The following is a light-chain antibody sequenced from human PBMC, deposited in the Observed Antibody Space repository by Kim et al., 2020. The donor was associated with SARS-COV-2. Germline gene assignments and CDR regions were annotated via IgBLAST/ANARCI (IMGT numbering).Light chain of an antibody. V-gene: IGLV3-21*04. CDR1: NIGSQS. CDR3: QVLDRRNDQRV. J-gene: IGLJ3*02. CDR2: YDT. Sequence: SYELTQPPSVSVAPGETATLTCGGHNIGSQSVHWYQQRPGQAPVMVIFYDTDRPSGISYRISGSNSGSTATLTISRVEAGDEADYYCQVLDRRNDQRVFGGGTQLTVL.